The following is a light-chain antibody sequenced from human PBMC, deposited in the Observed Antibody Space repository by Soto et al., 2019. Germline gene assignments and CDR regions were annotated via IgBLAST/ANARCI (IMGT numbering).Light chain of an antibody. J-gene: IGKJ1*01. CDR3: QQSYSTPPT. V-gene: IGKV1-39*01. Sequence: DIQMTQSPSSLSASVGDRVTITCLASQSISSYLNWYQQKPGKAPKLLIYAASSLQSGVPSRFSGSGSGTDFTLTISSLQPEDFATYYCQQSYSTPPTFGQGTMVDIK. CDR1: QSISSY. CDR2: AAS.